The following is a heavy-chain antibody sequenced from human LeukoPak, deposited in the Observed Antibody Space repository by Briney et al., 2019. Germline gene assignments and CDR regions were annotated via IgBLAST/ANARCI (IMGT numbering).Heavy chain of an antibody. Sequence: VGSLRLSCAASGFTFSSYGMAWVRQAPGKGLEWVSAISARGDNTYYADSVKGRFTISRDNSKNTLYLQMNSLRAEDTAVYYCAKGKGFMNPFDYWGPGTLVTVSS. CDR3: AKGKGFMNPFDY. CDR1: GFTFSSYG. CDR2: ISARGDNT. J-gene: IGHJ4*02. V-gene: IGHV3-23*01.